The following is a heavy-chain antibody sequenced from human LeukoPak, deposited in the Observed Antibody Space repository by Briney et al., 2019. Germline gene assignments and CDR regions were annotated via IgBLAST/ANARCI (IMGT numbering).Heavy chain of an antibody. Sequence: GGSLRLSCAASGFTFSSYAMSWVRQAPGQGLEWVSAISGSGGSTYYADSVKGRFTISRDNSKNTLYLQMSSLRAEDTAVYYCVKGGAVASDAFDIWGQGTMVTVSS. V-gene: IGHV3-23*01. J-gene: IGHJ3*02. D-gene: IGHD6-19*01. CDR3: VKGGAVASDAFDI. CDR2: ISGSGGST. CDR1: GFTFSSYA.